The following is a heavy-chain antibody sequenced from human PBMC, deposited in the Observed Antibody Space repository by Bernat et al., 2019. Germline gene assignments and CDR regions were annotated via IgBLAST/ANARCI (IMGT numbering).Heavy chain of an antibody. D-gene: IGHD7-27*01. CDR3: AKPSPGGRELGAFDT. CDR1: GFTFNTYG. CDR2: IRYDGSNK. J-gene: IGHJ3*02. Sequence: QVQLVESGGGVVQPGGSLRLSCAASGFTFNTYGMQWVRQAPGKGLEWVAYIRYDGSNKYYADYVKGRFTISRDNSKNTLFLQMNSLTTDDTAVYYCAKPSPGGRELGAFDTWGKGTMVTVSS. V-gene: IGHV3-30*02.